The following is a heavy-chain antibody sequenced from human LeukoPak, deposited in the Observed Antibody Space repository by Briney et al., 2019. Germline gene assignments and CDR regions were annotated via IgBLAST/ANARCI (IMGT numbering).Heavy chain of an antibody. CDR3: ARDRGSYDFWSGYYH. V-gene: IGHV4-30-4*01. CDR2: IYYSGST. Sequence: PSETLSLTCTVSGGSISSGDYYWSWIRQPPGKGLEWIGYIYYSGSTYYNPSLKSRVTISVDTSKNQFSLKLSSVTAADTAVYYCARDRGSYDFWSGYYHWGQGTLVTVSS. CDR1: GGSISSGDYY. D-gene: IGHD3-3*01. J-gene: IGHJ4*02.